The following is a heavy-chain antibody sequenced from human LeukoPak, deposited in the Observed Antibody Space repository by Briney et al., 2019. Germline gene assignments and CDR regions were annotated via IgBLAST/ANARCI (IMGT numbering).Heavy chain of an antibody. Sequence: ASVKVSCKASGYTFTSYGISWVRQAPGQGLEWMGWISAYNGNTNYAQKLQGRVAMTTDTSTSTAYMELRSLRSDDTAVYYCARPIYYYYYMDVWGKGTTVTISS. CDR3: ARPIYYYYYMDV. CDR2: ISAYNGNT. J-gene: IGHJ6*03. V-gene: IGHV1-18*01. CDR1: GYTFTSYG.